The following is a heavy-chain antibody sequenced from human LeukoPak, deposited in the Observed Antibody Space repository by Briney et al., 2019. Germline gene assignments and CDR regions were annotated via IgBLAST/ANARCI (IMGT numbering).Heavy chain of an antibody. CDR2: IIPIFGTV. J-gene: IGHJ6*03. CDR3: TTGRGYYSYYMDV. V-gene: IGHV1-69*06. CDR1: GGTFSSYA. D-gene: IGHD3-3*01. Sequence: ASVKVSCKASGGTFSSYAISWVRQAPGQGLEWMGGIIPIFGTVNYAQKFQGRVTMTEDTSTETAHMELSSLRSEDTAVYYCTTGRGYYSYYMDVWGKGTTVTVSS.